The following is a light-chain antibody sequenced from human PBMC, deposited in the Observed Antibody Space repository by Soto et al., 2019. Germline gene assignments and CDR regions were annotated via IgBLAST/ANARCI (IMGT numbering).Light chain of an antibody. CDR2: NNN. V-gene: IGLV1-44*01. CDR1: SSNIGTNA. Sequence: HSSLTQLPSATGTPRQRVTISCSGRSSNIGTNAVNWYQQLPGTAPKLLIYNNNQRPSGVPDRFSGSKSGTSASLAISGLQSEDEADYYCAAWDDSLNGYVFGTGTKVTVL. CDR3: AAWDDSLNGYV. J-gene: IGLJ1*01.